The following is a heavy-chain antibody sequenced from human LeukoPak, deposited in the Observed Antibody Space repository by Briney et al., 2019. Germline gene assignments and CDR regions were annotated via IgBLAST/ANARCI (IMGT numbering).Heavy chain of an antibody. J-gene: IGHJ5*02. CDR2: IYYSGST. Sequence: PSETLSLTCTVSGGSISSYYWSWIRQPPGKGLEWIGYIYYSGSTNYNPSLKSRVTISVDTSKNQFSLKLSSVTAADTAVYYCARGGSCSSTSCYPWFDPWGQGTLVTVSS. CDR3: ARGGSCSSTSCYPWFDP. D-gene: IGHD2-2*01. CDR1: GGSISSYY. V-gene: IGHV4-59*01.